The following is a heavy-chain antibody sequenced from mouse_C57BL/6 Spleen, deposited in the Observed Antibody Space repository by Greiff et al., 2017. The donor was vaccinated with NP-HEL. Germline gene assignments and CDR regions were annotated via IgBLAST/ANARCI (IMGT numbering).Heavy chain of an antibody. V-gene: IGHV1-74*01. D-gene: IGHD2-3*01. J-gene: IGHJ4*01. CDR2: IHPSDSDT. CDR1: GYTFTSYW. Sequence: VKLQQPGAELVKPGASVKVSCKASGYTFTSYWMHWVKQRPGQGLEWIGRIHPSDSDTNYNQKFKGKATLTVDKSSSTAYMQLSSLTSEDSAVYYCAGGWLRRDAMDYWGQGTSVTVSS. CDR3: AGGWLRRDAMDY.